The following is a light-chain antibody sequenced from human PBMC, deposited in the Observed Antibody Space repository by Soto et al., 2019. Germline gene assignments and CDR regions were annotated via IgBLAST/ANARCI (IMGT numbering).Light chain of an antibody. V-gene: IGKV3-20*01. Sequence: EIVLTQSPGTLSLSPGKRATLSCRASQSISSGYLAWYQQKPGQAPRLLIYAASSRATGIPDRFSGSGSGTDFTLTISRLEPEDFAVYYCQQYGSSPWTFGQGTKVEIK. CDR3: QQYGSSPWT. CDR1: QSISSGY. CDR2: AAS. J-gene: IGKJ1*01.